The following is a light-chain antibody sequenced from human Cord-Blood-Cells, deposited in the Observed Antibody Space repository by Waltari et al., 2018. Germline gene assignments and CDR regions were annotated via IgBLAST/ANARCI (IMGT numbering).Light chain of an antibody. J-gene: IGLJ3*02. V-gene: IGLV3-21*04. CDR3: QVWDSSSDHWV. Sequence: SYVLTQPPSVSVAPGKTARITCGGNNIGSKSVHWYQQKPGQAPGLVIYDDSDRPSGSPGRFSGSNSGNTATLTISRVEAGDEADYYCQVWDSSSDHWVFGGGTKLTVL. CDR2: DDS. CDR1: NIGSKS.